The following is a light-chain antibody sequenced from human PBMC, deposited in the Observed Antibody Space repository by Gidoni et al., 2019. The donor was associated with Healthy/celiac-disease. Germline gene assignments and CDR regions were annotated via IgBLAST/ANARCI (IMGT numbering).Light chain of an antibody. CDR1: SSNSWNNY. J-gene: IGLJ2*01. CDR3: GTWDSSLSAVV. CDR2: DNN. V-gene: IGLV1-51*01. Sequence: QSVLPQPPSVSAAPGQKVTISCSGSSSNSWNNYVSWSQQLPGTAPKLLIYDNNKRPSGIPDRFSGSKSGTSATLGITGLQTGDEADYYCGTWDSSLSAVVFGGGTKLTVL.